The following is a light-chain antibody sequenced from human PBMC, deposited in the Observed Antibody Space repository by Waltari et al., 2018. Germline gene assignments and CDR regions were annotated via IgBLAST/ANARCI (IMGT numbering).Light chain of an antibody. CDR3: CSYGGSFSSGYV. CDR2: DVS. Sequence: QSTLTQPRSVSGSPGQSVTISCTGSSSDIGDYHYVSWYQQHPGKAPKFMIYDVSTRPAWVPDPFSGSKSGNTASLTISGLQTEDEADYYCCSYGGSFSSGYVFGSGTKVTVL. V-gene: IGLV2-11*01. J-gene: IGLJ1*01. CDR1: SSDIGDYHY.